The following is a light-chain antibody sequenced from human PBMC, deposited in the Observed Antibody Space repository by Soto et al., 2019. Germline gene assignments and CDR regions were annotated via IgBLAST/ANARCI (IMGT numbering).Light chain of an antibody. V-gene: IGKV3-11*01. CDR2: DAS. J-gene: IGKJ4*01. CDR3: QQRSNWPLT. Sequence: ETVLTQSPATLSLSPGEGATLSCRAIQSVGTFLAWYQQRPGQPPRLLVYDASNRATGISARFSGSGSGTDFTLTISSLEPEDFAVYYCQQRSNWPLTFGGGTKVEIK. CDR1: QSVGTF.